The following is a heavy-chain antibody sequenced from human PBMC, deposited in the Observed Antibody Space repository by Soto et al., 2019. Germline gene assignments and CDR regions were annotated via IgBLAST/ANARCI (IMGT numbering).Heavy chain of an antibody. CDR3: ARDLPTGSYYFDY. J-gene: IGHJ4*02. CDR2: ISAYNGNT. Sequence: PGQGLEWMGWISAYNGNTNYAQKLQGRVTMTTDTSTSTAYMELRSLRSDDTAVYYCARDLPTGSYYFDYWGQGTLVTVSS. V-gene: IGHV1-18*01. D-gene: IGHD4-17*01.